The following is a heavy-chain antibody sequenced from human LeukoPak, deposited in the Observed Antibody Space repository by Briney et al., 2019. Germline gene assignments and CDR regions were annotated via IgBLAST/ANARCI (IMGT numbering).Heavy chain of an antibody. V-gene: IGHV4-59*12. D-gene: IGHD3-3*01. CDR2: IYYSGST. CDR3: ARIYYDFWSGYYTEYYFDY. CDR1: GGSISSYY. J-gene: IGHJ4*02. Sequence: SETLPLTCTASGGSISSYYWSWIRQPPGKGLEWIGYIYYSGSTNYNPSLKSRVTISVDTSKNQFSLKLSSVTAADTAVYYCARIYYDFWSGYYTEYYFDYWGQGTLVTVSS.